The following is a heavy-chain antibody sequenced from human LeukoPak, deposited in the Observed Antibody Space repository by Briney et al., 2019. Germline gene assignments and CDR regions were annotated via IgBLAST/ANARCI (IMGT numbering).Heavy chain of an antibody. Sequence: GASVKVSCKASGYTFSGYYIHWVRQAPGQGLEWLGWINPNSGGTNYARKFQGRVTMTRDTSISTAHMELSRLRSDDTAVYYCASGGAAYCSSASCYHMEYFDYWGQGTLVTVSS. D-gene: IGHD2-2*01. CDR3: ASGGAAYCSSASCYHMEYFDY. CDR2: INPNSGGT. V-gene: IGHV1-2*02. J-gene: IGHJ4*02. CDR1: GYTFSGYY.